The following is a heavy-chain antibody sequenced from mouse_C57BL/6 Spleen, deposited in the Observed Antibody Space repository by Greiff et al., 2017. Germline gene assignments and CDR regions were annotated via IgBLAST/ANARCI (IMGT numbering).Heavy chain of an antibody. CDR3: ASLYGSSYVDYYFDY. CDR1: GYTFTDYY. CDR2: IYPGSGTT. Sequence: VQLQQSGPELVKPGASVKISCKASGYTFTDYYINWVKQRPGQGLEWIGWIYPGSGTTKYIEKFKGKATLTVNTSSSTAYMQLSSLTSEDSAVYCCASLYGSSYVDYYFDYWSQGTTRTVSS. D-gene: IGHD1-1*01. J-gene: IGHJ2*01. V-gene: IGHV1-84*01.